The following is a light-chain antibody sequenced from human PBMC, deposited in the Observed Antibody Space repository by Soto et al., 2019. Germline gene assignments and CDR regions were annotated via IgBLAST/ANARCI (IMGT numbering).Light chain of an antibody. CDR3: QQSYSTPHT. CDR1: QSISSY. J-gene: IGKJ2*01. CDR2: AAS. Sequence: DIQMTQSPSSLPASVGDRVTSTCRASQSISSYLNWYQQKPGKAPKLLIYAASSLQSGVPSRFSGSGSGTDFTLTISSLQPEDFATYSCQQSYSTPHTFGQGTKLEIK. V-gene: IGKV1-39*01.